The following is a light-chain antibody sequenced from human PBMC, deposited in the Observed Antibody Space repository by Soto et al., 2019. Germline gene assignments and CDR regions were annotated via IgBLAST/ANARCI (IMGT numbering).Light chain of an antibody. V-gene: IGLV2-14*01. CDR3: SSYTNHRPLVV. CDR2: DVS. J-gene: IGLJ2*01. Sequence: QSALTQPASVSGSPGQSITISCTGTSSDVGGYNYVSWYQQHPGKAPKLMICDVSNRPSGVSNRFSGSKSGNTASLTISGLQGEDEADYYFSSYTNHRPLVVFGGGTKLTVL. CDR1: SSDVGGYNY.